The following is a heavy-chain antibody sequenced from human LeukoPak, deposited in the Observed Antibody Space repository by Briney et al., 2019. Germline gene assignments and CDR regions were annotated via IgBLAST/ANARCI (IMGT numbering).Heavy chain of an antibody. CDR2: ISDSGGST. Sequence: GGSLRLSCSVSGITLSNYGMSWVRQAPGKGLEWVAGISDSGGSTNYADSVKGRFTISRDNPKNTLYLQMNSLRAEDTAVYFCARRGVVIRVILVGFHKEAFYFDSWGQGALVTVSS. V-gene: IGHV3-23*01. D-gene: IGHD3-22*01. J-gene: IGHJ4*02. CDR1: GITLSNYG. CDR3: ARRGVVIRVILVGFHKEAFYFDS.